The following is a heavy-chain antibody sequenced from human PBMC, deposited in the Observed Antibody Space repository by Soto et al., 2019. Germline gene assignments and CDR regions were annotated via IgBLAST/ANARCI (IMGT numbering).Heavy chain of an antibody. D-gene: IGHD3-22*01. Sequence: ASVKVSCKASGYTFTGYYMHWVRQAPGQGLEWMGWINPNSGDTNYAQEFQGRVTMTRGTSISTAYMELSGLRSDDTAVYYCARGPYYYDRSGYFSLDYWGQGTPVTVSS. CDR3: ARGPYYYDRSGYFSLDY. J-gene: IGHJ4*02. CDR2: INPNSGDT. V-gene: IGHV1-2*02. CDR1: GYTFTGYY.